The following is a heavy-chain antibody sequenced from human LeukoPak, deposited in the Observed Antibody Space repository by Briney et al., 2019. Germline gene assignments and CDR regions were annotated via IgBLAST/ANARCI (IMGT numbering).Heavy chain of an antibody. Sequence: PSETLSLTCTVSGGSISSGDYYWSWIRQPPGKGLEWIGYIYYSGSTYYNPSLKSRVTISVDTSKNQFSLNLISVTAADTAVYYCARDRRILGQQLAVAFDIWGQGTMVTVSS. V-gene: IGHV4-30-4*08. CDR2: IYYSGST. J-gene: IGHJ3*02. CDR3: ARDRRILGQQLAVAFDI. CDR1: GGSISSGDYY. D-gene: IGHD6-13*01.